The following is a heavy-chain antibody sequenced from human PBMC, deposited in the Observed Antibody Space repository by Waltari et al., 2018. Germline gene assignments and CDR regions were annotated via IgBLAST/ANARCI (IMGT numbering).Heavy chain of an antibody. D-gene: IGHD6-13*01. CDR2: ISAYNGNT. V-gene: IGHV1-18*01. J-gene: IGHJ5*02. Sequence: QVQLVQSGAEVKKPGSSVKVSCKASGGTFSSYAIRWVRPAPGQGLEWMGWISAYNGNTNYAQKLQGRVTMTTDTSTSTAYMELRSLRSDDTAVYYCACSGYSSSWYGAYFDPWGQGTLVTVSS. CDR3: ACSGYSSSWYGAYFDP. CDR1: GGTFSSYA.